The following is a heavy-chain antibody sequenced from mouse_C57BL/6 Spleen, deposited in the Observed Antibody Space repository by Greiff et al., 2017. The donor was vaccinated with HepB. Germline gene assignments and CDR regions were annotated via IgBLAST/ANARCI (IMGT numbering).Heavy chain of an antibody. CDR1: GFTFSSYA. D-gene: IGHD2-4*01. CDR3: AREGYDYDDDGLYYAMDY. CDR2: ISDGGSYT. Sequence: EVKVVESGGGLVKPGGSLKLSCAASGFTFSSYAMSWVRQTPEKRLEWVATISDGGSYTYYPDNVKGRFTISRDNAKNNLYLQRSHLKSEDTAMYYCAREGYDYDDDGLYYAMDYWGQGTSVTVSS. V-gene: IGHV5-4*01. J-gene: IGHJ4*01.